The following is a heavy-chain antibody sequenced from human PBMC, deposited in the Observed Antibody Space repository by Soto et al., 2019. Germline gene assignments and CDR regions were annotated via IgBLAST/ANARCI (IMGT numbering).Heavy chain of an antibody. V-gene: IGHV3-23*01. CDR1: GFTFSNYA. Sequence: EVQLLESGGGLVQPGGSLRLSCAASGFTFSNYAVTWVRQAPGKGLEWVSTISGSGGSTYYADSVKGRFTISRDNSKNTPYLQKNSLRAEDTAGYYCSKDQGSSWYEIDYWGQGTLVTVSS. CDR3: SKDQGSSWYEIDY. D-gene: IGHD6-13*01. CDR2: ISGSGGST. J-gene: IGHJ4*02.